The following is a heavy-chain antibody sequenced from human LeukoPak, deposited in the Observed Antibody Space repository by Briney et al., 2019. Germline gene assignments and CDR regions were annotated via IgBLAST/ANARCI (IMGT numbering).Heavy chain of an antibody. Sequence: PSETLSLTCSVSGFSISSGYFWGWIRQPPGKGLEWIGRIYYSGSTNYNPSLKSRVTISVDTSKNQFSLKLSSVTAADTAVYYCARARFTVSSSPFDYWGQGTLVTVSS. CDR3: ARARFTVSSSPFDY. D-gene: IGHD6-13*01. CDR2: IYYSGST. V-gene: IGHV4-38-2*02. CDR1: GFSISSGYF. J-gene: IGHJ4*02.